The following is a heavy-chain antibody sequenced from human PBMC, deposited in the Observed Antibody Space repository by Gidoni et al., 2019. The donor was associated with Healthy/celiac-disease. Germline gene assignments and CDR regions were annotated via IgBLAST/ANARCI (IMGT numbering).Heavy chain of an antibody. CDR2: ISAYNGNT. V-gene: IGHV1-18*01. CDR1: GYTFTSYG. CDR3: ARGGGYDFWSGYAHYFDY. Sequence: QVQLVQYGAEVKKPGASVKVSRKASGYTFTSYGISWVRQAPGQGLEWMGWISAYNGNTNYAQKLQGRVTMTTDTSTSTAYMELRSLRSDDTAVYYCARGGGYDFWSGYAHYFDYWGQGTLVTVSS. D-gene: IGHD3-3*01. J-gene: IGHJ4*02.